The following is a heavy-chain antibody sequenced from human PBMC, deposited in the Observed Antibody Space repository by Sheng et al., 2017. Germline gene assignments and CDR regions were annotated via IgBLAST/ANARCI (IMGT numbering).Heavy chain of an antibody. J-gene: IGHJ4*02. Sequence: EVHLLESGGGLGQPGESLTLSCTASGFTFNNYAMNWVRQAPGKGLQWVSTISGNGGRTSYVDSVKGRFTISRDNSKNTLYLLMTRLTAEDTAVYYCAKTYFGYYNFYYFDYWGQGTLVTVSS. D-gene: IGHD3-9*01. CDR2: ISGNGGRT. V-gene: IGHV3-23*01. CDR3: AKTYFGYYNFYYFDY. CDR1: GFTFNNYA.